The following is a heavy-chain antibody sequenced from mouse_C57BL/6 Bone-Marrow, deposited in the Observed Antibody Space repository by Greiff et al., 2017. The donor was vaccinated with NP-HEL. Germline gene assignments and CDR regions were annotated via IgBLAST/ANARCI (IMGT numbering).Heavy chain of an antibody. V-gene: IGHV1-50*01. CDR1: GYTFTSYW. CDR3: ARKVGGPVDY. Sequence: QVQLKQPGAELVKPGASVKLSCKASGYTFTSYWMQWVKQRPGQGLEWIGEIDPSDSYTNYNQKFKGKATLTVDTSSSTAYMQLSSLTSEDSAVYYCARKVGGPVDYWGQGTTLTVSS. D-gene: IGHD1-1*02. J-gene: IGHJ2*01. CDR2: IDPSDSYT.